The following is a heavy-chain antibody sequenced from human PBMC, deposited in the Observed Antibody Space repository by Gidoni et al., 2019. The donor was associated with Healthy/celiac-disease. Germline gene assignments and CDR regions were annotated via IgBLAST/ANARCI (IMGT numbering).Heavy chain of an antibody. D-gene: IGHD3-10*01. V-gene: IGHV1-18*01. Sequence: QVQLVQSGAEVTKPGASVTVSCKASGYTFSSYGISWVRQAPGQGLEWMGWISAYNGNTNYAQKLQGRVTMTTDTSTSTAYMELRSLRSDDTAVYYCARGRWFGELLAGVAFDIWGQGTMVTVSS. CDR3: ARGRWFGELLAGVAFDI. J-gene: IGHJ3*02. CDR2: ISAYNGNT. CDR1: GYTFSSYG.